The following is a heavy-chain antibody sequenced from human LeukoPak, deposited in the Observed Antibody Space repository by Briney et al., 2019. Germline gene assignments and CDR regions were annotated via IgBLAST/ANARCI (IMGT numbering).Heavy chain of an antibody. D-gene: IGHD3-10*01. CDR1: GFTFSRNG. CDR3: AKEGSGSAYFDY. V-gene: IGHV3-30*18. Sequence: PGRSLRLSCATSGFTFSRNGMHWVRQAPGRGLEWVAVTAYDGINKYYADSVKGRFTMSRDNPKNTLYLQMNSLRAEDTAVYYCAKEGSGSAYFDYWGQGTLVTVSS. J-gene: IGHJ4*02. CDR2: TAYDGINK.